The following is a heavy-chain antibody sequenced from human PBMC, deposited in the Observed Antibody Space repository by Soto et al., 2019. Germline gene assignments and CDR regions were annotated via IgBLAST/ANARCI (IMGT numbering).Heavy chain of an antibody. CDR2: INAGNGNT. CDR1: GYTFTTFA. V-gene: IGHV1-3*01. Sequence: GASVKVSCKASGYTFTTFAMHWVRQAPGQSLEWMGWINAGNGNTRYSQKFQGRVTITRDTSASTAYMELSSLGSEDTAVYYCARDSGGTVMANWFDPWGQGTPVTVSS. CDR3: ARDSGGTVMANWFDP. J-gene: IGHJ5*02. D-gene: IGHD5-18*01.